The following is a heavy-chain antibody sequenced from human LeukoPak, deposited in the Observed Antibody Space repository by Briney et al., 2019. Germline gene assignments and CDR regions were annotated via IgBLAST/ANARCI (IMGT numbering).Heavy chain of an antibody. CDR2: ISGSGGST. CDR3: AKDLEWELSYFDY. V-gene: IGHV3-23*01. J-gene: IGHJ4*02. D-gene: IGHD1-26*01. CDR1: GFTFSSYA. Sequence: GGSLRLSCAASGFTFSSYAMSWVRQAPGKGLEWVSAISGSGGSTYYADSVKGRFTISRDNSKHTLYLQMNSLRAEDTAVYYCAKDLEWELSYFDYWGQGTLVTVSS.